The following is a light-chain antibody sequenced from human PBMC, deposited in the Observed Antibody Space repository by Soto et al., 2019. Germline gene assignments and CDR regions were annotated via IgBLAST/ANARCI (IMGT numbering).Light chain of an antibody. CDR2: DVS. CDR3: SSYTSSSALV. J-gene: IGLJ1*01. V-gene: IGLV2-14*01. Sequence: LTQPASVSGSPGQSITISCTGTSSDVGGYNYVSWYQQHPGKAPKLMIYDVSYRPSGVSNRFSGSKSGNTASLTISGLQAEDEADYSCSSYTSSSALVFGTGTKVTVL. CDR1: SSDVGGYNY.